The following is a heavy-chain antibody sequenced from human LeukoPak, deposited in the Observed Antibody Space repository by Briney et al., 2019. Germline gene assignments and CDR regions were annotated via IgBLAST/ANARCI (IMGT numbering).Heavy chain of an antibody. CDR3: ARDWEGDTAMVTTFDY. V-gene: IGHV3-48*03. Sequence: HPGGSLRLSCAASGFTFSSYEMNWVRQAPGKGLEWVSYISSSGSTIYYADSVKGRFTISRDNAKNSLYLQMNSLRAEDTAVYYCARDWEGDTAMVTTFDYWGQGTLVTVSS. CDR2: ISSSGSTI. J-gene: IGHJ4*02. CDR1: GFTFSSYE. D-gene: IGHD5-18*01.